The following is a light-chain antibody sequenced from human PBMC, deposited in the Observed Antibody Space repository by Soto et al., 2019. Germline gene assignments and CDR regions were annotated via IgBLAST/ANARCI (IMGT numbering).Light chain of an antibody. Sequence: QSVLTQPRSVSGSPGQSVTISCTGTSSNVGGYNYVSWYQHHPGKAPKLVIYDVYNRPSGVPDRFSGSKSDNTASLTISGLQAEDEADYYCQSYDNSLSDYVFGTGTKVTVL. CDR1: SSNVGGYNY. CDR2: DVY. CDR3: QSYDNSLSDYV. V-gene: IGLV2-11*01. J-gene: IGLJ1*01.